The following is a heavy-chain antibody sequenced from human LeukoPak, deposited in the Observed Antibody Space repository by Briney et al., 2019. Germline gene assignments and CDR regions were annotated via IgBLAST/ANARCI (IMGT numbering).Heavy chain of an antibody. Sequence: GGSLRLSCVASGFTFSSYWMHWVRQAPGKGLEWVSRINEDATTITYAASVKGRFTISRDNAKNSLYLQMNSLRAEDTALYYCAKDPFYHYGSGSYFDYWGQGTLVTVSS. CDR2: INEDATTI. CDR1: GFTFSSYW. V-gene: IGHV3-74*03. J-gene: IGHJ4*02. CDR3: AKDPFYHYGSGSYFDY. D-gene: IGHD3-10*01.